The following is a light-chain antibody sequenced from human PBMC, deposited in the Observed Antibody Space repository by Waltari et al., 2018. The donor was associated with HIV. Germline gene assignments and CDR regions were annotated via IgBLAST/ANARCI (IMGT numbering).Light chain of an antibody. J-gene: IGLJ3*02. CDR1: SSTVGTSNL. CDR3: CSYAGSDTLV. Sequence: HSALTQPASVSGSPGPSIPISRTGPSSTVGTSNLVSWYQQHPGKAPKLLIYEVKRRPSGLSDRFSGSKSGNTASLTVSGLQAEDEAIYYCCSYAGSDTLVFGGGTSLTIL. V-gene: IGLV2-23*02. CDR2: EVK.